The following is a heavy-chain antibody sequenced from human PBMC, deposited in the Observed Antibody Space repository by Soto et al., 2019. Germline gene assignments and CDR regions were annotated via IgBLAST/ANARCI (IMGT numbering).Heavy chain of an antibody. J-gene: IGHJ4*02. D-gene: IGHD1-26*01. V-gene: IGHV1-58*02. CDR2: IVVGSGHI. CDR3: AAVQGGGATFHF. Sequence: VKVSCKASGFTFINSAIQWVRQARGQRLEWMGWIVVGSGHINYAQKFQERLSITRDMSTSTAYMELSSLTLEDTAVYYCAAVQGGGATFHFWSPGTLVTVSS. CDR1: GFTFINSA.